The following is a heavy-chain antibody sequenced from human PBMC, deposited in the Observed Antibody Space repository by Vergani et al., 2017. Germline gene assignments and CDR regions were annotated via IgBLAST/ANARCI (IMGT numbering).Heavy chain of an antibody. CDR2: VDHEDGET. CDR1: GYTFTDHY. D-gene: IGHD4-17*01. V-gene: IGHV1-69-2*01. CDR3: ATPQTVTTGGMEV. J-gene: IGHJ6*02. Sequence: ELQLVQSGAEVKKPGATMKISCKVSGYTFTDHYMHWVKQDPGKGLEWMGLVDHEDGETIYAEKFKGRVTIAADTSTDTANLELRSLISEDTAVYYCATPQTVTTGGMEVWGQGTTVIVS.